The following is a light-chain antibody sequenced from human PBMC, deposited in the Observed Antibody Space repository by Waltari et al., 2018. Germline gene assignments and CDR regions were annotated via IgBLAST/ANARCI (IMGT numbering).Light chain of an antibody. CDR1: SSDVGTYNY. V-gene: IGLV2-14*03. CDR3: SSYISSSTLEL. Sequence: QSALTQPASVSGSPGQSITISCTGTSSDVGTYNYVSWYQQHPGKAPKLMIFDVSIRPSGVSDRCTGSKSGNTASLTISGRQAGDEADYYCSSYISSSTLELFGGGTSLTVL. J-gene: IGLJ2*01. CDR2: DVS.